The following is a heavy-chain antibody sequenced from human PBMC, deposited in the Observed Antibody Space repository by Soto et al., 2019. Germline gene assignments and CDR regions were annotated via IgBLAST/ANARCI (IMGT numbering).Heavy chain of an antibody. J-gene: IGHJ5*02. CDR3: ARENGFWNGYYLSNWFDP. CDR1: GGSISSDY. Sequence: PSETLSLTCSVSGGSISSDYWSWIRQPPGKGLEWIGYIYYTGSTNYNPSLKSRVTISLDTSKNQFSLKLSSVTAADTAVYYCARENGFWNGYYLSNWFDPWGQGTLVTVSS. D-gene: IGHD3-3*01. V-gene: IGHV4-59*01. CDR2: IYYTGST.